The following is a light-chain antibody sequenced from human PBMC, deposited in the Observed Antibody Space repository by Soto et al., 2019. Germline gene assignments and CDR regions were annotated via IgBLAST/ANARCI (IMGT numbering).Light chain of an antibody. Sequence: QAVVTQPPSASGTPGQRVTISCSGSSSNIGSNSVCWYQQLPGTAPKLLIYRNNQRPSGVPDRFSGSKSGTSASLAISGLRSEDEADYYCAAWDDSLSGQGVFGGGTKLTVL. CDR3: AAWDDSLSGQGV. V-gene: IGLV1-47*01. CDR2: RNN. J-gene: IGLJ3*02. CDR1: SSNIGSNS.